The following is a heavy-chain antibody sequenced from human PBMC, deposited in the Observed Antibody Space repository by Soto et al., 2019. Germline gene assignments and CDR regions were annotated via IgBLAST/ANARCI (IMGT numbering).Heavy chain of an antibody. CDR1: GGSISSGDYY. J-gene: IGHJ4*02. CDR3: ASRHSSPYFDY. D-gene: IGHD6-13*01. CDR2: IYYSGST. Sequence: QVQLQESGPGLVKPSQTLSLTCTVSGGSISSGDYYWSWIRQPPGKGLEWIGSIYYSGSTYYNPSLKRRXTXSXXTSTHQFSRKLNSVTAADTAVYYCASRHSSPYFDYWGQGTLVTVSS. V-gene: IGHV4-30-4*01.